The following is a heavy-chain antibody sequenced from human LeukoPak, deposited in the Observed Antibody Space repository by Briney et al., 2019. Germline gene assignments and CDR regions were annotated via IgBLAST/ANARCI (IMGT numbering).Heavy chain of an antibody. CDR3: ARDRDVYSSRWNRNFAY. Sequence: GGSLRLSCAASGFTFSNYGMHWVRQAPGKGLEWVAIIWYDGSNKYYADSVKGRFTISRDNSKNTLYLQMNSLRAEDTAVYYCARDRDVYSSRWNRNFAYWGQGTLVTVSA. CDR1: GFTFSNYG. J-gene: IGHJ4*02. D-gene: IGHD6-13*01. V-gene: IGHV3-33*01. CDR2: IWYDGSNK.